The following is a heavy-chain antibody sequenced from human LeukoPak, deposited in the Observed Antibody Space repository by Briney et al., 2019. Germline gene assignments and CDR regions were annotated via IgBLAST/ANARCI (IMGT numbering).Heavy chain of an antibody. J-gene: IGHJ4*02. CDR2: IYYSGST. CDR3: ARDLTQQLGFDY. CDR1: GGSISSSSYY. Sequence: SETLSLTCTVSGGSISSSSYYWGWIRQPPGKGLEWIGSIYYSGSTYYNPSLKSRVTISVDTSKNQFSLKLSSVTAADTAVYYCARDLTQQLGFDYWGQGTLVTVSS. D-gene: IGHD6-13*01. V-gene: IGHV4-39*07.